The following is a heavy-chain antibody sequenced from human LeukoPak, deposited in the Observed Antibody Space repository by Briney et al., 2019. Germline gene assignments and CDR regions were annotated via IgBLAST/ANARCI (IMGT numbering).Heavy chain of an antibody. D-gene: IGHD2-2*01. CDR1: GFTFSSYS. CDR3: ARDPARWCSSISCYGGAFDY. J-gene: IGHJ4*02. CDR2: ISSSSSTI. Sequence: AGGSLRLSCAASGFTFSSYSMNWVRRAPGKGLEWVSYISSSSSTIYYADSVKGRFTISRDNAKNSLYLQMNSLRAEDTAVYHCARDPARWCSSISCYGGAFDYWGQGTLVTVSS. V-gene: IGHV3-48*01.